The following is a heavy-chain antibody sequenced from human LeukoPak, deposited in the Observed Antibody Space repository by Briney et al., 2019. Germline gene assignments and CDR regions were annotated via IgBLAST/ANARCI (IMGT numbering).Heavy chain of an antibody. J-gene: IGHJ4*02. CDR3: ARGWISDSFDY. Sequence: GRFLRLSCAASGFTFSSYEMNWVRQAPGKGLEWVSYISSSGSNIYYADSVKGRFTISRDNAKNSLYLQMNSLRAEDTAVYYCARGWISDSFDYWGQGTLVTVPS. V-gene: IGHV3-48*03. D-gene: IGHD5-12*01. CDR1: GFTFSSYE. CDR2: ISSSGSNI.